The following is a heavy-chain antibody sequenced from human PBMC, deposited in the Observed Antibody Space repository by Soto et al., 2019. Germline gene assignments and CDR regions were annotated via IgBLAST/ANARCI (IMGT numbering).Heavy chain of an antibody. CDR1: VGPITSYH. CDR2: MSYTGNT. J-gene: IGHJ5*02. Sequence: PPEKLRDTNLVSVGPITSYHWSWIRQFPERGLEWIAYMSYTGNTNYNPSLQSRVTTSMDTSKNQLSLKVTSMTAAHTAVYYCARHMHGGFTLHFDPCGQ. V-gene: IGHV4-59*08. D-gene: IGHD2-15*01. CDR3: ARHMHGGFTLHFDP.